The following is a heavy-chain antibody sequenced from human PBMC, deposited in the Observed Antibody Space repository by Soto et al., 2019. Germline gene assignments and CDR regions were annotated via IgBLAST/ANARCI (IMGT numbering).Heavy chain of an antibody. CDR1: GFPFTSYG. J-gene: IGHJ4*02. CDR3: VGGQDYFAY. D-gene: IGHD3-10*01. Sequence: QVQLVESGGGVVQPGRSLRLSCAASGFPFTSYGMHWVREGPDKGLEWVAIISYDGSDKYYADSVKGRFTISRDNSKNTLYLQMNSLRPEDTAWYYCVGGQDYFAYRGQGTLVIVS. CDR2: ISYDGSDK. V-gene: IGHV3-30*03.